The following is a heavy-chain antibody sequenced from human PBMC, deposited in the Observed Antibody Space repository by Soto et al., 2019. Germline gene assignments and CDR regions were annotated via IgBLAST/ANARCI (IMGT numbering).Heavy chain of an antibody. J-gene: IGHJ2*01. CDR1: GYSFTSYW. CDR3: ARGGAMTTVTTYWYFDL. V-gene: IGHV5-10-1*03. Sequence: EVQLVQSGAEVKKPGESLRISCKGSGYSFTSYWISWVRQMPGKGLEWMGRIDPSDSYTNYSPSFQGHVTISADKSISTAYLQWSSLKASDTAMYYCARGGAMTTVTTYWYFDLWGRGTLVSVSS. CDR2: IDPSDSYT. D-gene: IGHD4-17*01.